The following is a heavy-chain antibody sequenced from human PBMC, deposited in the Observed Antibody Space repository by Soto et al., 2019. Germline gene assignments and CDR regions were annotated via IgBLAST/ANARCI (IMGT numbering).Heavy chain of an antibody. CDR1: GGSFSTYG. CDR3: ARDGVDVSRTTVRHGALDI. CDR2: FIPVFTTA. D-gene: IGHD4-17*01. Sequence: QVQLVQSGAEVKKPGSSVKVSCKASGGSFSTYGISWVRQAPGQGLEWMGGFIPVFTTAKYAQKFQGRVSITADESPYTAYMELSSLRSEDTAVYFCARDGVDVSRTTVRHGALDIWGQGTVVTVSS. J-gene: IGHJ3*02. V-gene: IGHV1-69*01.